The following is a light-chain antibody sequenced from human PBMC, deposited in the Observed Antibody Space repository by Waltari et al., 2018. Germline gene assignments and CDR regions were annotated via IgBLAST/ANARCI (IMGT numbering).Light chain of an antibody. CDR3: QAWDSSTVL. J-gene: IGLJ2*01. CDR2: QDS. V-gene: IGLV3-1*01. Sequence: SYELTQPPSVSVSPGQTASISCSGDKLGDKYVFWYQQMSGQSPVLVIYQDSKRPSGIPERFSGSNSGNTATLTITGTQAVDEADYYCQAWDSSTVLFGGGTRLAVL. CDR1: KLGDKY.